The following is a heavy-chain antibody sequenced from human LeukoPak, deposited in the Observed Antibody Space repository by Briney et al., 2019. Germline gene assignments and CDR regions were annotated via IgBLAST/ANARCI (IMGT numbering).Heavy chain of an antibody. Sequence: PSETLSLTCTVSGGSISGTSYYWGWIRQPPGKGLEWIGSIYYSGSTYYNPSLKSRVTISVDTSKNQFSLKLSSVTAADTAVYYCARKDVVGGDAFDIWGQGTMVTVSS. V-gene: IGHV4-39*07. J-gene: IGHJ3*02. CDR2: IYYSGST. CDR1: GGSISGTSYY. D-gene: IGHD1-26*01. CDR3: ARKDVVGGDAFDI.